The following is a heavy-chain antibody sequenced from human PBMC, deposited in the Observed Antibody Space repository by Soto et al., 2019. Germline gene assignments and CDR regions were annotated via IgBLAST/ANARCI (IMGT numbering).Heavy chain of an antibody. CDR3: ARDRFETVVLPPTIFPPIMAMGV. D-gene: IGHD2-2*01. V-gene: IGHV1-69*19. Sequence: QVQLVQSGAEVRKPGSSVKVSCKASGGPFNNYAISWVRQVPGQGLEWMGGIIPPSVTPNYARKFHGRVTITADESTKTAYMELNSLTSADTAVYYCARDRFETVVLPPTIFPPIMAMGVWGQGTTVTVSS. CDR2: IIPPSVTP. J-gene: IGHJ6*02. CDR1: GGPFNNYA.